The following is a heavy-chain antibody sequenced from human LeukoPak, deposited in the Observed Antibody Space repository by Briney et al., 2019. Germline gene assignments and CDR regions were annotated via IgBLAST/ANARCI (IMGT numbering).Heavy chain of an antibody. D-gene: IGHD3-10*01. V-gene: IGHV3-7*04. CDR1: GFTFSTYW. J-gene: IGHJ4*02. CDR3: ARGGFNYLFLDS. Sequence: GGSLRLSCAASGFTFSTYWMSCVRQVPGKGLECVANIKPDGSEKYYVDSVKGRFTISRDNAKNSLDLQMNSLRAEDTAVYYCARGGFNYLFLDSWGQGTRVTVSS. CDR2: IKPDGSEK.